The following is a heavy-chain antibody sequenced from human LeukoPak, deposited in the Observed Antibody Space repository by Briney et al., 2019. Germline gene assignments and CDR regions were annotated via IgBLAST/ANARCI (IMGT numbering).Heavy chain of an antibody. J-gene: IGHJ4*02. CDR3: ARALRYFDWFPLDY. Sequence: SETLSLTCTVSGGSISSGSYYWSWIRQPAGKGLEWIGRIYTSGSTNYNPSLKSRVTISVDTSKNQFSLKLSSVTAADTAVYYCARALRYFDWFPLDYWGQGTLVTVSS. D-gene: IGHD3-9*01. V-gene: IGHV4-61*02. CDR1: GGSISSGSYY. CDR2: IYTSGST.